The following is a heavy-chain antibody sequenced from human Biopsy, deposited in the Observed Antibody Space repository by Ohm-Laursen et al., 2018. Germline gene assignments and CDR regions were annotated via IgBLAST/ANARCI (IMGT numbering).Heavy chain of an antibody. D-gene: IGHD3-22*01. CDR1: MGSISSGGSY. CDR2: IFNSANT. CDR3: ARGDYFDSNDYFWFDP. Sequence: SQTLSLTCTVSMGSISSGGSYGCWSRQRPGKGLEWIGYIFNSANTYYNPSLKNLITISGDTSKNQFSLKLNSVTAADTAVYYCARGDYFDSNDYFWFDPWGQGTLVTVSS. J-gene: IGHJ5*02. V-gene: IGHV4-31*01.